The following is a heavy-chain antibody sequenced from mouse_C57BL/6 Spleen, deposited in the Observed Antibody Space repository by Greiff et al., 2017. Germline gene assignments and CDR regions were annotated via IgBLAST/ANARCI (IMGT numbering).Heavy chain of an antibody. J-gene: IGHJ3*01. V-gene: IGHV1-77*01. CDR3: ASYDGYYVAWFAY. CDR2: IGPGSGST. Sequence: VQLQQSGAELVKPGASVKISCKASGYTFTDYYINWVKQRPGQGLEWIGKIGPGSGSTYYNEKFKGKATLTADKSSSTAYMQLSSLTSEDSAVYCGASYDGYYVAWFAYWGQGTLVTVSA. CDR1: GYTFTDYY. D-gene: IGHD2-3*01.